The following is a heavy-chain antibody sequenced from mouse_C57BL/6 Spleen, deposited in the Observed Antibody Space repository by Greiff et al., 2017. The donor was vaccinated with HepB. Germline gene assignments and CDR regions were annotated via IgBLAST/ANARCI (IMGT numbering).Heavy chain of an antibody. CDR2: INPSSGYT. CDR3: ARGGLRLFYAMDY. D-gene: IGHD3-2*02. V-gene: IGHV1-7*01. J-gene: IGHJ4*01. Sequence: QVQLQQSGAELAKPGASVKLSCKASGYTFTSYWMHWVKQRPGQGLEWIGYINPSSGYTKYNQKFKDKATLTADKSSSTAYMQLSSLTSEDSAVYYCARGGLRLFYAMDYWGQGTSVTVSS. CDR1: GYTFTSYW.